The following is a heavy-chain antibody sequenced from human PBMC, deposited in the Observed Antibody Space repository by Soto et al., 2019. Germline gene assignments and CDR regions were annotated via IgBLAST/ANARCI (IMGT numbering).Heavy chain of an antibody. D-gene: IGHD3-22*01. CDR2: ISAYNGNT. J-gene: IGHJ6*02. Sequence: GASVKVSCKASGYTFTSYGISWVRQAPGQGLEWMGWISAYNGNTNYAQKLQGRVTMTTDTSTSTAYMELRSLRSDDTAVYYCARVVRRPVVILLRADYGMDVWGQGTTVTVSS. CDR3: ARVVRRPVVILLRADYGMDV. CDR1: GYTFTSYG. V-gene: IGHV1-18*04.